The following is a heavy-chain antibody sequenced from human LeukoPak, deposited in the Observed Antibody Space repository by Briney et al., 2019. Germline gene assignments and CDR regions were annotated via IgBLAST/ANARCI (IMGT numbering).Heavy chain of an antibody. V-gene: IGHV3-7*01. Sequence: ETLSLTCTVSGGSISSYYWSWIRQPPGKGLEWVANIKQDGGEKYYVDSVKGRFTISRDNAKNSLYLQMNSLRAEDTAVYYCARSTVAGTRLDFDYWGQGTLVTVSS. D-gene: IGHD6-19*01. CDR1: GGSISSYY. CDR2: IKQDGGEK. J-gene: IGHJ4*02. CDR3: ARSTVAGTRLDFDY.